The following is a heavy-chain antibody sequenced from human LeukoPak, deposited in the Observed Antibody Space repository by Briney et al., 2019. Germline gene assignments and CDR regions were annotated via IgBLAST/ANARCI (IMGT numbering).Heavy chain of an antibody. CDR1: GFTFSDYW. CDR2: IKQDGSEK. V-gene: IGHV3-7*01. CDR3: ARRLMDTAMAYYYYYALDV. D-gene: IGHD5-18*01. J-gene: IGHJ6*02. Sequence: GGSLRLSCAASGFTFSDYWMSWVRQAPGKGLEWVANIKQDGSEKYYVESVEGRISISRDNAKNSLFLQMNSLRADDTAMYYCARRLMDTAMAYYYYYALDVWGQGTTVTVSS.